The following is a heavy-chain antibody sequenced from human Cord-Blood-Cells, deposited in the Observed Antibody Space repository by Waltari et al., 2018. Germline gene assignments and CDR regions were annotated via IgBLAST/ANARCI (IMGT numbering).Heavy chain of an antibody. CDR3: ARSITIFGVVMSDAFDI. CDR2: SNPNSGGT. V-gene: IGHV1-2*02. CDR1: GYTFTGYY. D-gene: IGHD3-3*01. J-gene: IGHJ3*02. Sequence: QVQLVQSGAEVKKPGASVKVSCKASGYTFTGYYMHWVRQAPGQGLEWMGWSNPNSGGTNYAQKFQGRVTMTMDTSISTAYMELSRLRSDDTAVYYCARSITIFGVVMSDAFDIWGQGTMVTVSS.